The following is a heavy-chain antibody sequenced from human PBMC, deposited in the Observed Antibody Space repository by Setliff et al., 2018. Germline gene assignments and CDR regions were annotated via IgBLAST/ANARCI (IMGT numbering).Heavy chain of an antibody. CDR3: ARAFTYYNFWSGYGYGMDV. V-gene: IGHV4-61*02. Sequence: SETLSLTCTVSGGSISSGSYYWSWIRQPAGKGLEWIGRIYTSGSTNYNPSLKSRVTVSVDTSKNQFSLKLSSVTAADTAVYYCARAFTYYNFWSGYGYGMDVWGQGTTVTVS. CDR2: IYTSGST. D-gene: IGHD3-3*01. J-gene: IGHJ6*02. CDR1: GGSISSGSYY.